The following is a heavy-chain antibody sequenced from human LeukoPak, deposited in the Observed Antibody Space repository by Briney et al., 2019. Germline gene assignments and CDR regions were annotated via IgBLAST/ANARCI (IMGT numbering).Heavy chain of an antibody. CDR2: ISAYNGNT. Sequence: ASVKVSCKASGYTFTSYGISGVRQAPGQGLEWMGWISAYNGNTNYAQKLQGRVTMTTHTSTRKAYMELRSLRSDDTAVYYCARDLGQWLPLDYWGQGTLVTVPS. CDR3: ARDLGQWLPLDY. J-gene: IGHJ4*02. D-gene: IGHD6-19*01. V-gene: IGHV1-18*01. CDR1: GYTFTSYG.